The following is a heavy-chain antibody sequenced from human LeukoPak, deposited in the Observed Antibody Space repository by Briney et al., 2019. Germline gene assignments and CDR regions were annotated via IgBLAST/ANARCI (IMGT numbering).Heavy chain of an antibody. CDR3: ARLVDTAVVQYYFDY. Sequence: GGSLRLSCAASGFTFSSYSMNWVRQAPGKGLGWVSSISSSSSYIYYADSVKGRFTISRDNAKNSLYLQMNSLRAEDTAVYYCARLVDTAVVQYYFDYWGQGTLVTVSS. CDR2: ISSSSSYI. V-gene: IGHV3-21*04. CDR1: GFTFSSYS. J-gene: IGHJ4*02. D-gene: IGHD5-18*01.